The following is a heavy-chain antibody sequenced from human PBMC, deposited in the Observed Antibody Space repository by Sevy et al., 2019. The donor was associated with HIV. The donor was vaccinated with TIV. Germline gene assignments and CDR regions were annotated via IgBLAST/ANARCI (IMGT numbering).Heavy chain of an antibody. CDR1: GFTFDDHT. J-gene: IGHJ4*02. D-gene: IGHD3-16*01. V-gene: IGHV3-43*01. CDR2: ISWEGGST. Sequence: GGSLRLSCAASGFTFDDHTMHWVRQPPGKGLEWVSLISWEGGSTYYADSVKGRFTISRDNSKNSLFLQMNSLGDEDTVLYYCAKGYASEGGGAYYFDYWGQGTLVTVSS. CDR3: AKGYASEGGGAYYFDY.